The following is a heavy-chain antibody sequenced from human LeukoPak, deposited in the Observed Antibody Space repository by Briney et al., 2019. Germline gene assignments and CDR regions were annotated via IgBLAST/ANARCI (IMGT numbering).Heavy chain of an antibody. CDR1: GFTFSSYA. V-gene: IGHV3-23*01. CDR2: ISGSGGST. Sequence: SGGSLRLSCAASGFTFSSYAMSWVRQAPGKGLEWVSAISGSGGSTYYADSVKGRFTISRDNSKNTLYLQMNSLRAEDTAVYYCAKPGTYYYDSSGYPNWGQGTLVTVSS. D-gene: IGHD3-22*01. J-gene: IGHJ4*02. CDR3: AKPGTYYYDSSGYPN.